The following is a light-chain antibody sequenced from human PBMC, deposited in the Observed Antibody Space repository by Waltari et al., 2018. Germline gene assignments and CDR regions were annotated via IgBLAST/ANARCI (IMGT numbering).Light chain of an antibody. Sequence: QSSLTQPPSAPGSPGESVTISCTGTSSDTGDYDCVSRYQQNPGKAPKLMIYEVIKRPSGVPDRFSGSKSCNTAALTVSGLQAEDEADYYCCSYAGTNNFYVFGTGTKVTVL. CDR2: EVI. CDR1: SSDTGDYDC. CDR3: CSYAGTNNFYV. J-gene: IGLJ1*01. V-gene: IGLV2-8*01.